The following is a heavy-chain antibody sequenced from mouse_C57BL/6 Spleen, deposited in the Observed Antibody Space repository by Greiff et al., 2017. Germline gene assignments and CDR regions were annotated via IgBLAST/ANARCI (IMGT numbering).Heavy chain of an antibody. CDR1: GFTFSSYA. D-gene: IGHD1-1*01. Sequence: DVQLQESGGGLVKPGGSLKLSCAASGFTFSSYAMSWVRQTPEKRLEWVATISDGGSYTYYPDNVKGRFTISRDNAKNNLYLQMSHLKSEDTAMYYCAREYYGSSYDYAMDYWGQGTSVTVSS. V-gene: IGHV5-4*01. CDR3: AREYYGSSYDYAMDY. J-gene: IGHJ4*01. CDR2: ISDGGSYT.